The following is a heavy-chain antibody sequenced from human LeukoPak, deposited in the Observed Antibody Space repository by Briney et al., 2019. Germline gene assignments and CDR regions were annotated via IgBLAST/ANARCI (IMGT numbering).Heavy chain of an antibody. V-gene: IGHV4-59*01. Sequence: SETLSLTCTVSGGSISSYYWSWIRQPPGKGLEWIGYIYSSGSTNYNPSLRSRVIMSVDTSKNQFSLNLKSVTAADTAVYYCARASSGWYGLFDFWGQGTLVTVSS. CDR3: ARASSGWYGLFDF. CDR1: GGSISSYY. D-gene: IGHD6-19*01. J-gene: IGHJ4*02. CDR2: IYSSGST.